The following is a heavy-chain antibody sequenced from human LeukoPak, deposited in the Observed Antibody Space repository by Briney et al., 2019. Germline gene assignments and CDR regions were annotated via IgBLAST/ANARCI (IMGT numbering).Heavy chain of an antibody. D-gene: IGHD1-14*01. Sequence: SVKVSCKASGFTFCGSAIQWVRQARGQRPEWIGWIVVGSGNTNYAQKFQERVTITRDMSTSTAYMELSSLRSEDTAVYYCAADMEPTDPYNWVDPWGQGTLVTVSS. CDR3: AADMEPTDPYNWVDP. J-gene: IGHJ5*02. V-gene: IGHV1-58*02. CDR2: IVVGSGNT. CDR1: GFTFCGSA.